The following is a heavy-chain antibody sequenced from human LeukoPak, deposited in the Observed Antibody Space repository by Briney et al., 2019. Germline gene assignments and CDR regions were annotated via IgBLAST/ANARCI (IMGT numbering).Heavy chain of an antibody. CDR3: ARNGIAVAGYDY. D-gene: IGHD6-19*01. J-gene: IGHJ4*02. Sequence: ASVKASCKASGYSFTGYYMHWVRQAPGQGLEWMGWINPNSGGTNDAQKFQGRVTLTRDTSISTAYMELSRLRSDDTAVYYCARNGIAVAGYDYWGQGTVVTVSS. CDR2: INPNSGGT. V-gene: IGHV1-2*02. CDR1: GYSFTGYY.